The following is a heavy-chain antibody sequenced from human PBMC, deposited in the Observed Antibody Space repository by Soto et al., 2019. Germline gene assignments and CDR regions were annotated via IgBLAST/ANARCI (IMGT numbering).Heavy chain of an antibody. V-gene: IGHV1-69*13. D-gene: IGHD2-2*02. J-gene: IGHJ6*02. CDR2: IIPIFGTA. Sequence: SVKVSCKASGGTFSSYAISWVRQAPGQGLEWMGGIIPIFGTANYAQKFQGRVTITADESTSTAYMELSSLRSEDTAVYCCARNYYCISTSCYRNYYYYGMDVWGQGTTVTVSS. CDR3: ARNYYCISTSCYRNYYYYGMDV. CDR1: GGTFSSYA.